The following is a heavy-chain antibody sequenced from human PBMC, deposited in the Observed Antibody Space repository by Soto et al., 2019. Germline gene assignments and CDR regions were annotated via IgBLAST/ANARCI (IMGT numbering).Heavy chain of an antibody. CDR2: ISYDGSNK. CDR1: GYTFNSYD. Sequence: QVQLVESGGGVVQPGRSLRLSCAASGYTFNSYDMHWVRQAPGKGLEWVAVISYDGSNKYYADSVKGRFTISRDNSKNTLYLQMNSLRAEDTAVYYCAKEPPSSGSSFEYWGQGTLVTVSS. V-gene: IGHV3-30*18. CDR3: AKEPPSSGSSFEY. D-gene: IGHD6-19*01. J-gene: IGHJ4*02.